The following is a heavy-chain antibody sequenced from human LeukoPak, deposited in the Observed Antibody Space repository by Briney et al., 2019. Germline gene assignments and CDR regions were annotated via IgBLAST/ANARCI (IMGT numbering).Heavy chain of an antibody. D-gene: IGHD5-18*01. Sequence: PSETLSLTCTVSGGSITNNYWSWFRQPPGKGLEWIGYISYGGSPSYNPSLKSRVTISVDTSKSQFSLKLTSVTAADTALYYCARSVTYSYGYFDQWGQGTLVTVSS. V-gene: IGHV4-59*01. CDR3: ARSVTYSYGYFDQ. CDR1: GGSITNNY. J-gene: IGHJ4*02. CDR2: ISYGGSP.